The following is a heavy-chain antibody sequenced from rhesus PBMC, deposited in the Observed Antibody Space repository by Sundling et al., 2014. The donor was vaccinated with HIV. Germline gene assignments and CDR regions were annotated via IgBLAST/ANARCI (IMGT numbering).Heavy chain of an antibody. V-gene: IGHV4S10*01. Sequence: QVQLQESGPGVVKPSETLSLTCAVSGGSISDSYRWSWIRQPPGKGLEWIGYIYGGSTTTKYNPSLKSRVTILKDTSKNQFSLKLSSVTAADTAIYYCARHRGYCTSGSCYVLDFEFWGQGALVTVSS. D-gene: IGHD2-21*01. CDR3: ARHRGYCTSGSCYVLDFEF. CDR1: GGSISDSYR. CDR2: IYGGSTTT. J-gene: IGHJ1*01.